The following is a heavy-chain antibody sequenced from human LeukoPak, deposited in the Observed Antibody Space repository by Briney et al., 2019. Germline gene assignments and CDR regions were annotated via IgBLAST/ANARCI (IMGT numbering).Heavy chain of an antibody. CDR1: GGSISSYY. CDR2: IYYSGST. J-gene: IGHJ4*02. Sequence: PSGTLSLTCTVSGGSISSYYWSWIRQPPGKGLEWIGYIYYSGSTNYNPSLKSRVTISVDTSKNQFSLKLSSVTAADTAVYYCARISTYYYGSGSYHLFDYWGQGTLVTVSS. CDR3: ARISTYYYGSGSYHLFDY. D-gene: IGHD3-10*01. V-gene: IGHV4-59*01.